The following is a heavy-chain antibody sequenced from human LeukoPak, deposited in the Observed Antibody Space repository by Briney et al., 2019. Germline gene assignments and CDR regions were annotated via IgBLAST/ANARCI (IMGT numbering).Heavy chain of an antibody. CDR1: GYTFTNYY. Sequence: ASVKVSCKASGYTFTNYYIHWVRQAPGQGLEWMGIINPAGGSTGYAQKFQGRVTMTRDTSTSTVYMELSSLRSENTAVYYCARYNGDLTGGFDYWGQGTLVTVSS. D-gene: IGHD4-17*01. J-gene: IGHJ4*02. V-gene: IGHV1-46*01. CDR3: ARYNGDLTGGFDY. CDR2: INPAGGST.